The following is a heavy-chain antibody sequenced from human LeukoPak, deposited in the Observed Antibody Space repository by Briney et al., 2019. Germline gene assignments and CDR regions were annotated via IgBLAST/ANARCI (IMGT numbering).Heavy chain of an antibody. CDR1: GYTFTGYY. Sequence: ASVKVSCKASGYTFTGYYMHWVRQAPGQGLEWMGWINPNSGGTDYAQKFQGRVTMTRDTSISTAYMELSRLRSDDTAVYYCARAPPFGILTGYYTAYYMDVWGKGTTVTVSS. J-gene: IGHJ6*03. V-gene: IGHV1-2*02. D-gene: IGHD3-9*01. CDR3: ARAPPFGILTGYYTAYYMDV. CDR2: INPNSGGT.